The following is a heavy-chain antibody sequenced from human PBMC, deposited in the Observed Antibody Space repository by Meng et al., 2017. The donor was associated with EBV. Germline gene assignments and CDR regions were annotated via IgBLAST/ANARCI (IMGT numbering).Heavy chain of an antibody. Sequence: QAQLQESSPGLVKPSETLSLTCTVSGGSVNNESYYWGWIRQPPGKGLEYIGYIYYTGSTNYNSSLKSRVTISLDKSKNQFSLKLTSLTAADTAIYYCARGDYTNYPRWFDPWGQGTLVTVSS. CDR2: IYYTGST. D-gene: IGHD4-11*01. CDR1: GGSVNNESYY. V-gene: IGHV4-61*01. CDR3: ARGDYTNYPRWFDP. J-gene: IGHJ5*02.